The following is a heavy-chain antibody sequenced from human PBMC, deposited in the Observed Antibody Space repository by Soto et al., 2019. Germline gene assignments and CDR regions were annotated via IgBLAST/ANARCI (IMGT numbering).Heavy chain of an antibody. CDR1: GGSISSYY. V-gene: IGHV4-59*01. CDR3: AREGGIAARIFDY. D-gene: IGHD6-6*01. CDR2: IYYSGST. J-gene: IGHJ4*02. Sequence: SETLSLTCTVSGGSISSYYWSWIRQPPGKGLEWIGYIYYSGSTNYNPSLKSRVTISVDTSKNQFSLKLSSVTAADTAVYYCAREGGIAARIFDYWGQGTLVTVLL.